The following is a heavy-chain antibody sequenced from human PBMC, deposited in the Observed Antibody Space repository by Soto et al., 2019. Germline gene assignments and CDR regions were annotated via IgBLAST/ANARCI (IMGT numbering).Heavy chain of an antibody. Sequence: EVQLVESGGGLVQPGGSLRLSCEVSGFSFSGYRMSWVRQAPGKGLEWVAYIKEDGGDKYYVDSVKGRFTISRDNAKNSLYLQMNSLRVEDTAVYYCARDWINMDRGVSNDYWGQGTLVTVSS. CDR3: ARDWINMDRGVSNDY. V-gene: IGHV3-7*04. D-gene: IGHD3-10*01. CDR2: IKEDGGDK. J-gene: IGHJ4*02. CDR1: GFSFSGYR.